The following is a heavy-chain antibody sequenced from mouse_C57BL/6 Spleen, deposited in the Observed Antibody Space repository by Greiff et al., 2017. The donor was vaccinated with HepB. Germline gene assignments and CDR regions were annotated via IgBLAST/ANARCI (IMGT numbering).Heavy chain of an antibody. J-gene: IGHJ2*01. V-gene: IGHV1-69*01. D-gene: IGHD1-1*01. CDR2: IDPSDSYT. Sequence: QVQLKQPGAELVMPGASVKLSCKASGYTFTSYWMHWVKQRPGQGLEWIGEIDPSDSYTNYNQKFKGKSTLTVDKSSSTAYMQLSSLTSEDSAVYYCARGHYYGSSPYFDYWGQGTTLTVSS. CDR3: ARGHYYGSSPYFDY. CDR1: GYTFTSYW.